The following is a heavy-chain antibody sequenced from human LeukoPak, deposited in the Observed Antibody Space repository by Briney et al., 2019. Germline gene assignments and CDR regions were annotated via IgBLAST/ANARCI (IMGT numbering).Heavy chain of an antibody. V-gene: IGHV1-69*01. CDR1: GGTFSSYA. CDR3: ARDRYNWNRNDAFDI. CDR2: IIPIFGTA. D-gene: IGHD1-20*01. Sequence: SVKVSCKASGGTFSSYAISWVRQAPGQGLEWMGGIIPIFGTANYAQKFQGRVTITADESTSTAYMELSSLRSDDTAVYYCARDRYNWNRNDAFDIWGQGTMVTVSS. J-gene: IGHJ3*02.